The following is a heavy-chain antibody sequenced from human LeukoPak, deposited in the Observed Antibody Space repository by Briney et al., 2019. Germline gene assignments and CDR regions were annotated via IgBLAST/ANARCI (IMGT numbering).Heavy chain of an antibody. CDR2: ISYDGNNT. D-gene: IGHD3-3*01. CDR3: AREDTYYDFWTNYPLDH. CDR1: GFTFSSYA. V-gene: IGHV3-30*04. J-gene: IGHJ4*02. Sequence: PGRSLRLSCTASGFTFSSYAFHWVRQAPGKGLEWVAIISYDGNNTYYADSVKGRLTISRDNSKNTLYLQMNSLRAEDTAIYYCAREDTYYDFWTNYPLDHWGQGTLVTVSS.